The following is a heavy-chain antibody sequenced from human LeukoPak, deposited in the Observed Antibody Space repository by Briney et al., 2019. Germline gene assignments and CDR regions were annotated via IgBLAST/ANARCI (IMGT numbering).Heavy chain of an antibody. CDR1: GFTFSSYS. CDR3: ARVQGRYSYGSGFDS. V-gene: IGHV3-30*04. D-gene: IGHD5-18*01. J-gene: IGHJ4*02. CDR2: ISYDGSNK. Sequence: GRSLRLSCAASGFTFSSYSMHWVRQAPGKGLEWVAVISYDGSNKYYADSVKGRFTISRDNSKNTLYLQMNSLRAEDTAVYYCARVQGRYSYGSGFDSWGQGTLVTVSS.